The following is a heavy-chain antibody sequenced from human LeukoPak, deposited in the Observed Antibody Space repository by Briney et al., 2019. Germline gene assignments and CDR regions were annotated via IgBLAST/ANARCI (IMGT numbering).Heavy chain of an antibody. V-gene: IGHV4-4*07. CDR3: ARERDYVRNYYYYYYMDV. J-gene: IGHJ6*03. Sequence: SETLSLTCAVYGGSFSGYYWSWIRQPAGKGLEWIGRIYTSGSTNYNPSLKSRVTMSVDTSKNQFSLKLSSVTAADTAVYYCARERDYVRNYYYYYYMDVWGKGTTVTISS. CDR2: IYTSGST. D-gene: IGHD4-17*01. CDR1: GGSFSGYY.